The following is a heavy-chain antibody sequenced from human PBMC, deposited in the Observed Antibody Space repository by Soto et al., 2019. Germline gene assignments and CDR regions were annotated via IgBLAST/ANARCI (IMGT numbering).Heavy chain of an antibody. CDR1: GGGFSSYA. J-gene: IGHJ4*02. CDR2: IIPIFGTA. CDR3: ARDRGYSGYDMNY. V-gene: IGHV1-69*13. Sequence: GTSVTVSWTECGGGFSSYASRWVRHAPGQGLEWMGGIIPIFGTANYAQKFQGRVTITADESTSTAYMELSSLRSEDTAVYYCARDRGYSGYDMNYWGQGTLVTVSS. D-gene: IGHD5-12*01.